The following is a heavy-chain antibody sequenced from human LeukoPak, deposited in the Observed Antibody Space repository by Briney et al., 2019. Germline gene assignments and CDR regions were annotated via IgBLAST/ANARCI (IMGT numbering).Heavy chain of an antibody. CDR3: SRGNGYCSGGSCYRWDY. CDR1: GGSISSYY. V-gene: IGHV4-59*01. J-gene: IGHJ4*02. D-gene: IGHD2-15*01. Sequence: SETLSLTCTVSGGSISSYYWSWIRQPPGKGLEWIGYIYYSGSTNYNPSLKSRVTKSVDTSKNQFSLKLSSVTAADTAVYYCSRGNGYCSGGSCYRWDYWGQGTLLTVSS. CDR2: IYYSGST.